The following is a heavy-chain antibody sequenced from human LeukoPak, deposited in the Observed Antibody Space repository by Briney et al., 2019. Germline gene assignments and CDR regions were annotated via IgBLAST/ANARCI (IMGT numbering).Heavy chain of an antibody. D-gene: IGHD6-6*01. Sequence: SETLSLTCTVSGGSISPSYWSWLRQPPGKGLEWIGYIYYSGSAYFDPSLRSRVTMSVDTSKNHFSLKLSSVTAADTAVYYCARQTGGTSSIADWGQGTLVTVSP. V-gene: IGHV4-59*04. CDR1: GGSISPSY. J-gene: IGHJ4*02. CDR2: IYYSGSA. CDR3: ARQTGGTSSIAD.